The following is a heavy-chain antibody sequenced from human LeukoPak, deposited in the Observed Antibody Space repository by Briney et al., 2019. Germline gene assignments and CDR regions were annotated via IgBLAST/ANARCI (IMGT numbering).Heavy chain of an antibody. J-gene: IGHJ6*03. Sequence: SETLSLTCTVSGGSISSGTYYWSWIRQPAGKGLEWIGRIYASGSTNYNPSLKSRVTMSVDTSKNQFSLRLRSVTAADTAVYYCARLFRTSYPDYSFYMDVWGKGTTAIISS. CDR3: ARLFRTSYPDYSFYMDV. CDR1: GGSISSGTYY. V-gene: IGHV4-61*02. D-gene: IGHD1-7*01. CDR2: IYASGST.